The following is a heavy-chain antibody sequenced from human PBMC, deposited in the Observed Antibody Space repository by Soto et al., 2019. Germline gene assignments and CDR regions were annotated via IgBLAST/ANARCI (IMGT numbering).Heavy chain of an antibody. CDR3: ARDLRYYDSRPIFQH. CDR2: ISAYNGNT. V-gene: IGHV1-18*01. D-gene: IGHD3-22*01. J-gene: IGHJ1*01. Sequence: QVQLVQSGAEVKKPGASVKVSCKASGYTFTSYGISWVRQAPGQGLEWMGWISAYNGNTNYAQKLQGRVTMTTDTSKXTAYMELRSLRSDDTAVYYCARDLRYYDSRPIFQHWGQGTLVTVSS. CDR1: GYTFTSYG.